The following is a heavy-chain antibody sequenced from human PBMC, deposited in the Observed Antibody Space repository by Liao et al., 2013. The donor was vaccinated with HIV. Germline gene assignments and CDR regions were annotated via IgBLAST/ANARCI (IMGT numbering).Heavy chain of an antibody. V-gene: IGHV4-4*07. CDR3: AARITISGVAIPHALDI. CDR1: GGSINNHY. CDR2: IYTSGNT. D-gene: IGHD3-3*01. Sequence: QVQLQESGPGLVKTSETLSLTCDVSGGSINNHYWNWIRQPAGRGLEWIGRIYTSGNTNYNPSLKSRVTMSVDTSKNQFSLKLSSVTAADTAVYYCAARITISGVAIPHALDIWGQGTMVTVSS. J-gene: IGHJ3*02.